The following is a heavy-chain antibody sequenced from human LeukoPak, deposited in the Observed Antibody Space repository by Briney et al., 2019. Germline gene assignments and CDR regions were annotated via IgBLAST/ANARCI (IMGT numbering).Heavy chain of an antibody. CDR1: GGTFSSYA. D-gene: IGHD6-19*01. J-gene: IGHJ3*02. CDR2: IIPIFGTA. Sequence: SVKVSCKASGGTFSSYAISWVRQAPGQGLEWMGGIIPIFGTANYAQKFQGRVTITADESTSTAYMELSSLRSEDTAVHYCAREPWLAPSGEAFDIWGQGTMVTVSS. V-gene: IGHV1-69*01. CDR3: AREPWLAPSGEAFDI.